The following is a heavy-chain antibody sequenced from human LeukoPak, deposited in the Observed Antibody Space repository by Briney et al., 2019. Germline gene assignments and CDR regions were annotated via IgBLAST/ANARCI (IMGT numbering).Heavy chain of an antibody. D-gene: IGHD3-3*01. CDR2: IKQDGSEK. CDR3: ARGTHNDFWSGYYRYYYYMDV. J-gene: IGHJ6*03. CDR1: GFTFSSYW. V-gene: IGHV3-7*01. Sequence: PGGSLRLSCAASGFTFSSYWMSWVRQAPGKGLEWVANIKQDGSEKNYVDSVKGRFTISRDNAKNSLYLQMNSLRAEDTAVYYCARGTHNDFWSGYYRYYYYMDVWGKGTTVTVSS.